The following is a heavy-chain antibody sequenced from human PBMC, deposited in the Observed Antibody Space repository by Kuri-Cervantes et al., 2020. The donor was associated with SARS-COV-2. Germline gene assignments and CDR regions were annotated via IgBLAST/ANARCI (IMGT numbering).Heavy chain of an antibody. V-gene: IGHV4-34*01. CDR3: ARALRCTNGVCYRSWFDP. D-gene: IGHD2-8*01. Sequence: SQTLSLTCAVYGGSFSGYYWSRIRQPPGKGLEWIGEINHSGSTNYNPSLKSRVTISVDTSKNQFSLKLSSVTAADTAVYYCARALRCTNGVCYRSWFDPWGQGTLVTVSS. CDR1: GGSFSGYY. CDR2: INHSGST. J-gene: IGHJ5*02.